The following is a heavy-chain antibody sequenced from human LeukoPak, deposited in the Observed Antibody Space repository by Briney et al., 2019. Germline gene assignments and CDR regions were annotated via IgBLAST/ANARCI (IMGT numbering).Heavy chain of an antibody. Sequence: ASVKVSCKASGYTFTSYGISWVRQAPGQGLEWMGWISAYNGNTYYAQKLQGRVAITRNTSISTAYMELSSLRSEDTAVYYCARGVEQLVDDAFDIWGQGTMVTVSS. CDR2: ISAYNGNT. V-gene: IGHV1-18*01. CDR1: GYTFTSYG. D-gene: IGHD6-6*01. CDR3: ARGVEQLVDDAFDI. J-gene: IGHJ3*02.